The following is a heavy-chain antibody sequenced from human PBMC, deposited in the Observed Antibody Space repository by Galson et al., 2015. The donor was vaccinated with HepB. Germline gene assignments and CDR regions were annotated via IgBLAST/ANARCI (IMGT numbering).Heavy chain of an antibody. D-gene: IGHD3-10*01. CDR3: ARDLLVRGIGYFYYGMDV. Sequence: SLRLSCAVSGFTVNDNYMTWVRQTPGRGPEWLAVIYGGGTTKYLDSLGGRFSVSRDTVKNTVYLQMDSLTPEDTAVYYCARDLLVRGIGYFYYGMDVWGEGTTVVVSS. CDR2: IYGGGTT. CDR1: GFTVNDNY. J-gene: IGHJ6*01. V-gene: IGHV3-53*05.